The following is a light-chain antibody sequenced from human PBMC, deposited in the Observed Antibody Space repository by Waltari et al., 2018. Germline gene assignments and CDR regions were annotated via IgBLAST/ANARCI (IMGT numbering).Light chain of an antibody. CDR3: AAWDDSLSGRV. V-gene: IGLV1-47*01. Sequence: QSVLTQPPSASGTPGQRVTISCSGTRSNIGSNYLYWYQQLPGTAPKLLIYRNNPRPSGVPDRFPGSKSGTSASLAISGLRSEDEADYYCAAWDDSLSGRVFGGGTKVTVL. CDR1: RSNIGSNY. J-gene: IGLJ3*02. CDR2: RNN.